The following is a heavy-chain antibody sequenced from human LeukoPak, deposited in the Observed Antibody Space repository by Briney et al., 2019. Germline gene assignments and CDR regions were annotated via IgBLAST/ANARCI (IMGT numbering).Heavy chain of an antibody. CDR2: INPNSGGT. J-gene: IGHJ6*02. D-gene: IGHD3-10*01. CDR1: GYTFTGYY. Sequence: ASVKVSCKASGYTFTGYYMHWVRQAPGQGLEWMGWINPNSGGTNYAQKFQGWVTMTRDTSISTAYMELSRLRSDDTAVYYCARGALLWFEFPGSQYGMDVWGQGTTVTVSS. CDR3: ARGALLWFEFPGSQYGMDV. V-gene: IGHV1-2*04.